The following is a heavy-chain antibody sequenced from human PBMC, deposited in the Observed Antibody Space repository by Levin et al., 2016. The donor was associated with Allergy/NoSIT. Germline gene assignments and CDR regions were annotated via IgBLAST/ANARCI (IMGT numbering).Heavy chain of an antibody. CDR1: GLTFSSYG. V-gene: IGHV3-30*03. Sequence: GESLKISCVASGLTFSSYGFHWVRQAPGKGLESVAFISYDGRNELYAASVEGRFTVSRDKSKNTLFLQMNSLRAEDTAVYYCAREIYCITDSCYHYFDYWGQGTLVTVSS. CDR2: ISYDGRNE. J-gene: IGHJ4*02. CDR3: AREIYCITDSCYHYFDY. D-gene: IGHD2-2*01.